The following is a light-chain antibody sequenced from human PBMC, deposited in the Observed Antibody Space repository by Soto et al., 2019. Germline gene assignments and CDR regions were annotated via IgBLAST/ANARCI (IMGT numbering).Light chain of an antibody. V-gene: IGLV1-40*01. Sequence: QSVLTQPPSVSGAPGQRVTISCTGTSSNIGAGYDVHWYQQLPGAAPRLLIYDRNNRPSGVPDRFSGSKSGTSASLAITGLQAEDEADYYCQSYDTSLSAVVFGGGTKLTVL. J-gene: IGLJ2*01. CDR1: SSNIGAGYD. CDR2: DRN. CDR3: QSYDTSLSAVV.